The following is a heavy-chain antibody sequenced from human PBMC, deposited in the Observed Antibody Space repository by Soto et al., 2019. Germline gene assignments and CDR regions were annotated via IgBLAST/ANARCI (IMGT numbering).Heavy chain of an antibody. J-gene: IGHJ4*02. CDR1: GYIFSNFY. CDR3: ARDKVYGDNSFDF. D-gene: IGHD4-17*01. V-gene: IGHV1-46*01. Sequence: QVSLVQSGAEVKKPGASVNVSCKAFGYIFSNFYIHWVRQAPGQGLEWMGIINPNTGGTSYPQKFQGRVSVTRDTSTSTVHMEMSSLTAEDKAVYYCARDKVYGDNSFDFWGQGTLVTVSS. CDR2: INPNTGGT.